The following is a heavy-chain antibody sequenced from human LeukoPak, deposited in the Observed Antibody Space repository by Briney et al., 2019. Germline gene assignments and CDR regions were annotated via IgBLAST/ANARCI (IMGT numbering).Heavy chain of an antibody. CDR1: GFTFSSYA. CDR2: ISGDGSRT. J-gene: IGHJ5*02. V-gene: IGHV3-23*01. CDR3: ARGGPYSSSQSWFDP. Sequence: GGSLRLSCAASGFTFSSYAMSWVRQAPGKGLEWVSTISGDGSRTEYADSVKGRFTISRDNSKNTLYLQMNSLRADDTAVFYCARGGPYSSSQSWFDPLGQGTLVTVSS. D-gene: IGHD6-19*01.